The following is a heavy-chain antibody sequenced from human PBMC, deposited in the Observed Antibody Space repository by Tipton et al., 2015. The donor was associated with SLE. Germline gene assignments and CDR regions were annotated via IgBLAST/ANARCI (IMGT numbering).Heavy chain of an antibody. CDR3: AKRVKVEVAFDF. CDR1: GFTFNTYA. CDR2: IIYSAGST. Sequence: SLRLSCAASGFTFNTYAMTWVRQAPGKGLEWVSIIYSAGSTFYGDSVKGRFTISRDNSKNTLYLEMNSLSAEDTAIYYCAKRVKVEVAFDFWGQGTMVAVSS. J-gene: IGHJ3*01. V-gene: IGHV3-23*03. D-gene: IGHD1-1*01.